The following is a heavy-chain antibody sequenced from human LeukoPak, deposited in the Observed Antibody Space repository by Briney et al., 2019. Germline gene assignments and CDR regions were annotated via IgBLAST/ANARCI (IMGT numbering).Heavy chain of an antibody. Sequence: GGSLRLSCAASGFTLSTYAMSWVRQTPGKGLEWVAATSSSDAGTYHADSVRGRFTISRDNSKNTLYLQMNSLRTEDTAVYYCAKVLEDIVVVPAAPFDYWGQGTLVTVSS. CDR2: TSSSDAGT. CDR1: GFTLSTYA. V-gene: IGHV3-23*01. D-gene: IGHD2-2*01. CDR3: AKVLEDIVVVPAAPFDY. J-gene: IGHJ4*02.